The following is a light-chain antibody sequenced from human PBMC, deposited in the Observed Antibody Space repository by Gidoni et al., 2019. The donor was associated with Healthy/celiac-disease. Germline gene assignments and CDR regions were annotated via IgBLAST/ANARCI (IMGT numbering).Light chain of an antibody. J-gene: IGLJ2*01. CDR1: KLGDKY. V-gene: IGLV3-1*01. CDR3: QAWDSPHVV. CDR2: QDR. Sequence: SYELTQPPSVSVSPGQTASITCSGDKLGDKYACWYQQKPGQSPVLVIYQDRKRPSGIPERFSGSNSGNTATLTISGTQAMDEADYYCQAWDSPHVVFGGGTKLTVL.